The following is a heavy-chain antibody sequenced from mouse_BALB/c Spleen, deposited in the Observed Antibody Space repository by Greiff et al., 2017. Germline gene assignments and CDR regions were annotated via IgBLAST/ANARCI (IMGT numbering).Heavy chain of an antibody. J-gene: IGHJ3*01. D-gene: IGHD2-3*01. CDR2: IDPENGDT. CDR1: GFNIKDYY. Sequence: EVQLQESGAELVRSGASVKLSCTASGFNIKDYYMHWVKQRPEQGLEWIGWIDPENGDTEYAPKFQGKATMTADTSSNTAYLQRSSLTSEDTAFYYCNAWLLRGFAYWGQGTLVTVSA. V-gene: IGHV14-4*02. CDR3: NAWLLRGFAY.